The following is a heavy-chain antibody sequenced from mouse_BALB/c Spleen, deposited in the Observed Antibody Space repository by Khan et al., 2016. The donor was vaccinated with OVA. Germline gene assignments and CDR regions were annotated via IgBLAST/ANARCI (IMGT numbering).Heavy chain of an antibody. CDR1: GFSLTSHS. J-gene: IGHJ2*01. CDR3: ARNREPDYFDY. V-gene: IGHV2-9*02. Sequence: QVQLKLSGPGLVAPSQSLSITCTVSGFSLTSHSVHWVRQPPGKGLEWLGVIWAGGSTNYNSALMSRLSISKDSSKSQVFLKMNSLQTDDTAMYYCARNREPDYFDYWGQGTTLTVSS. CDR2: IWAGGST.